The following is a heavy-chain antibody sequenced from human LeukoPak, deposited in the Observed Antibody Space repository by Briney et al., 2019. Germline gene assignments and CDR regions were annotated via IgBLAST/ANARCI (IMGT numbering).Heavy chain of an antibody. D-gene: IGHD3-22*01. Sequence: SVKVSCKASGGTFSSYAISWVRQAPGQGLEWMGGIIPIFGTANYAQKFQSRVTITADESTSTAYMELSSLRSEDTAVYYCARDLPGGYPEAPFDYWGQGTLVTVSS. CDR3: ARDLPGGYPEAPFDY. CDR2: IIPIFGTA. CDR1: GGTFSSYA. J-gene: IGHJ4*02. V-gene: IGHV1-69*01.